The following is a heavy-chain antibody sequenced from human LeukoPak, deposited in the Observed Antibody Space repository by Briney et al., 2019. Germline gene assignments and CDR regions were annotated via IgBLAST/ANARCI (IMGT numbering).Heavy chain of an antibody. CDR2: ISSSSSYI. Sequence: GGSLRLSCAASGFTFSSYSMNWVRQAPGKGLEWVSSISSSSSYIYYADSVKGRFTISRDNAKNSLYLQMNSLRAEDTAVYYCARLAMVHAILGRRYGMDVWGQGTTVTVSS. V-gene: IGHV3-21*01. J-gene: IGHJ6*02. CDR3: ARLAMVHAILGRRYGMDV. CDR1: GFTFSSYS. D-gene: IGHD2-8*01.